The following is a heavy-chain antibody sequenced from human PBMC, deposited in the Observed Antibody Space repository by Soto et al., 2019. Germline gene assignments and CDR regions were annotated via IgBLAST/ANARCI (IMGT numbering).Heavy chain of an antibody. V-gene: IGHV4-30-4*01. CDR3: ARDQYYDSSGYSGGPDY. J-gene: IGHJ4*02. Sequence: SETLSLTCTVSGGSISSGDYYWSWIRQPPGKGLEWIGYIYYSGSTYYNPYLKSRVTISVDTSKNQFSLKLSSVTAADTAVYYCARDQYYDSSGYSGGPDYWGQGTLVTSPQ. CDR1: GGSISSGDYY. D-gene: IGHD3-22*01. CDR2: IYYSGST.